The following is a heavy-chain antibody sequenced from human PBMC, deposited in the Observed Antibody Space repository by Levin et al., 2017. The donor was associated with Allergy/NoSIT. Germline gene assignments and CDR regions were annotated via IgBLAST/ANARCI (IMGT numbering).Heavy chain of an antibody. CDR3: VFLGMGYSSSGD. CDR2: INAGNGNT. J-gene: IGHJ4*02. V-gene: IGHV1-3*01. D-gene: IGHD5-18*01. Sequence: ASVKVSCKASGYTFTSYAMHWVRQAPGQRLEWMGWINAGNGNTKYSQKFQGRVTITRDTSASTAYMELSSLRSEDTAVYYCVFLGMGYSSSGDWGQGTLVTVSS. CDR1: GYTFTSYA.